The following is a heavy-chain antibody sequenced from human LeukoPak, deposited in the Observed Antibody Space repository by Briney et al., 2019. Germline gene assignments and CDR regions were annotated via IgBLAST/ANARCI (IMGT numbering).Heavy chain of an antibody. J-gene: IGHJ4*02. Sequence: SETLSLTCAVYGGSFSGYYWSWICQPPGKGLEWIGEINHSGSTNYNPSLKSRVTISVDTSKNQFSLKLSSVTAADTAVYYCARPRYGGYALDYFDYWGQGTLVTVSS. CDR3: ARPRYGGYALDYFDY. V-gene: IGHV4-34*01. CDR1: GGSFSGYY. CDR2: INHSGST. D-gene: IGHD4-17*01.